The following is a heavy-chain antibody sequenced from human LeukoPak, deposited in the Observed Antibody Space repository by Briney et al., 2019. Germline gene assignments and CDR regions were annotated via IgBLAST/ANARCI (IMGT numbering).Heavy chain of an antibody. CDR2: ISSSSSYI. V-gene: IGHV3-21*01. Sequence: GGSLRLSCAASGFTFSSYSMNWVRQAPGKGLEWVSSISSSSSYIYYADSVKGRFTISRDNAKNSLYLQMNSLRDEDTAVYYCARGGMNDASYLHFDYWGQGTLVTVSS. D-gene: IGHD3-16*02. J-gene: IGHJ4*02. CDR3: ARGGMNDASYLHFDY. CDR1: GFTFSSYS.